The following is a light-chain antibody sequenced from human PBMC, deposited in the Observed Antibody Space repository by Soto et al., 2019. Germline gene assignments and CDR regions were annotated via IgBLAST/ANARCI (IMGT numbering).Light chain of an antibody. Sequence: ETVMTQSPATLSMSPGERVTLSCRASQSVSSNLAWYQHKPGQAPRLLIYGASTRAPGVPARFGGSGSETEFTLTISSLQSEDFAVYYCQHYNNWPPWTFGQGTKVEVK. CDR3: QHYNNWPPWT. CDR1: QSVSSN. J-gene: IGKJ1*01. V-gene: IGKV3-15*01. CDR2: GAS.